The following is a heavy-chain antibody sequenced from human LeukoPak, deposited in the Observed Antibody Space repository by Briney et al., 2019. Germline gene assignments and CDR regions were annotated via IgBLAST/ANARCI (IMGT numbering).Heavy chain of an antibody. D-gene: IGHD3-22*01. V-gene: IGHV1-69*06. CDR3: ARGWDYDSGGRPTAYVY. CDR2: IIPIFGTA. Sequence: GASVNVSCKASGDTFSNYAINWLRQAPGQGLEWMGGIIPIFGTANYAQKLQGRVTIIADKSTRTVYMELNSLKSEDTAVYYCARGWDYDSGGRPTAYVYWGQGTLVTVSS. CDR1: GDTFSNYA. J-gene: IGHJ4*02.